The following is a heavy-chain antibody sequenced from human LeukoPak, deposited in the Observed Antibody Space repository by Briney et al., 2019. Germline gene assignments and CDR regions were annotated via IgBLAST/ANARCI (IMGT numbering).Heavy chain of an antibody. CDR3: ARARSDILTGYYSMGDVGDYFDH. D-gene: IGHD3-9*01. CDR1: GGSISSYY. J-gene: IGHJ4*02. CDR2: IYYSGST. Sequence: SETLSLTCTVSGGSISSYYWSWIRQPPGKGLEWIGYIYYSGSTNYNPSLKSRVTISVDTSKNQFSLKLSSVTAADTAVYYCARARSDILTGYYSMGDVGDYFDHWGQGTLVTVSS. V-gene: IGHV4-59*01.